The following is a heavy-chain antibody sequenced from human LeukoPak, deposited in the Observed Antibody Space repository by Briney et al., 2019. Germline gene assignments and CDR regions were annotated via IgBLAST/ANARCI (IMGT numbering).Heavy chain of an antibody. CDR3: ARDKKVITSKVWFDP. V-gene: IGHV1-18*01. Sequence: ASVNVSCKASGYTFTSYGISWVRQAPGQGVEWMGWISAYNGNTNYAQKLQGRVTMTTDTSTSTAYMELRSLRSDDTAVYYCARDKKVITSKVWFDPWGQGTLVTVSS. D-gene: IGHD3-22*01. CDR1: GYTFTSYG. CDR2: ISAYNGNT. J-gene: IGHJ5*02.